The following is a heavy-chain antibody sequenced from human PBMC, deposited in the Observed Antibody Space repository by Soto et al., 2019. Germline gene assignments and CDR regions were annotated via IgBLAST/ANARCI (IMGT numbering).Heavy chain of an antibody. D-gene: IGHD3-3*01. Sequence: PGGSLRLSCAASGFTFSSYWMHWVRQAPGKGLVWVSRINSDGSSTSYADSVKGRFTISRDNAKNTLYLQMNSLRAEDTAVYYCTPFGVVIRPFDYWGQGTLVTVS. CDR2: INSDGSST. CDR3: TPFGVVIRPFDY. J-gene: IGHJ4*02. V-gene: IGHV3-74*01. CDR1: GFTFSSYW.